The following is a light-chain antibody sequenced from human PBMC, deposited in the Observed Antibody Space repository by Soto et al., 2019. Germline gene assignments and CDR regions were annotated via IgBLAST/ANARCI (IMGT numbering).Light chain of an antibody. J-gene: IGKJ5*01. CDR2: DTS. CDR1: QSISNK. CDR3: QQYNIWRSIS. Sequence: EILMVQTPATLSVSPGERTTLSCMASQSISNKLAWYQHKPGQAPRLLIYDTSTRVAGIPARFTGSGSGTDFTLTISSLQSEDFAVYYCQQYNIWRSISFGQGTRLEI. V-gene: IGKV3-15*01.